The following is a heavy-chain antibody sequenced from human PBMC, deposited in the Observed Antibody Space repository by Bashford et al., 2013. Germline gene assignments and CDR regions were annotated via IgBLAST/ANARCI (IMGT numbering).Heavy chain of an antibody. Sequence: GSLRLSCAASGFTFSSYSMNWVRQAPGKGLEWVSSISSSSSYIYYADSVKGRFTISRDNAKNSLYLQMNSLRAEDTAVYYCARRRRHYGMDVWGQGTTVTVSS. J-gene: IGHJ6*02. CDR1: GFTFSSYS. V-gene: IGHV3-21*01. CDR2: ISSSSSYI. CDR3: ARRRRHYGMDV.